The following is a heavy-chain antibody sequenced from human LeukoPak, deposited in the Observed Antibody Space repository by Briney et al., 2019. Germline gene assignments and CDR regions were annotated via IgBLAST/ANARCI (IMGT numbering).Heavy chain of an antibody. V-gene: IGHV5-51*01. CDR3: ARRGYCSGDDCYSAAFDI. CDR2: IYPGDSDT. Sequence: GESLKISGKGSGYSFTSYWIAWVRQMPGRGLEWMGIIYPGDSDTRYSPSFHGQVTISADKSISTAYLQWSSLKASDTAMYYCARRGYCSGDDCYSAAFDIWGQGTMVTVSS. D-gene: IGHD2-15*01. J-gene: IGHJ3*02. CDR1: GYSFTSYW.